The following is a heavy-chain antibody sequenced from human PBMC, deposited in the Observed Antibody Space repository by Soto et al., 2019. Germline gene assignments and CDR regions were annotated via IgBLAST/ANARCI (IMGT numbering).Heavy chain of an antibody. J-gene: IGHJ4*02. CDR1: GFTSSSYW. Sequence: GGSLRLSCAASGFTSSSYWMHWVRQAPGKGLVWVSRINSDGSSTSYADSVKGRFTISRDNAKNTLYLQMNSLRAEDTAVYYCTRAPTSMSGYDPRPIDYWGQGTLVTVSS. D-gene: IGHD5-12*01. CDR3: TRAPTSMSGYDPRPIDY. V-gene: IGHV3-74*01. CDR2: INSDGSST.